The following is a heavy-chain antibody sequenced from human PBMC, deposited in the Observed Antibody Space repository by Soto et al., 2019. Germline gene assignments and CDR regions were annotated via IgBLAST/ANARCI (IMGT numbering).Heavy chain of an antibody. V-gene: IGHV1-18*01. CDR3: ARALGYSGYAGMDV. CDR1: GYTFTIYG. CDR2: ISTDNGNT. J-gene: IGHJ6*02. Sequence: QVQLVQSGGEVKKPGASVKVSCKASGYTFTIYGINWVRQAPGQGLEWMGWISTDNGNTNDAQKLQGRVTMTTDTSTSTAYMELRSLRSDDTAVYYCARALGYSGYAGMDVWGQGTTVPVSS. D-gene: IGHD5-12*01.